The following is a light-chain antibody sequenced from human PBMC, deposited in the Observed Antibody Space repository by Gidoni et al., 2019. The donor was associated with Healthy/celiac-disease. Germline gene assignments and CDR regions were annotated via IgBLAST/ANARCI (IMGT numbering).Light chain of an antibody. CDR1: QSISSY. CDR2: AAS. Sequence: DIQMTQSPSSLSASVGDRVTITCRASQSISSYLNWYQQKPGKAPKLLIYAASSLQSGVPSRFSCSGAGTDFTLTIISLQPEDFATYYCQQSYSTPWTFGQGTKVEIK. CDR3: QQSYSTPWT. V-gene: IGKV1-39*01. J-gene: IGKJ1*01.